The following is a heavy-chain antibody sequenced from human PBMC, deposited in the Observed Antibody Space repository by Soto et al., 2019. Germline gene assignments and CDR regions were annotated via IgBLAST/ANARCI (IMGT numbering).Heavy chain of an antibody. CDR1: GFTVSSNY. D-gene: IGHD3-22*01. CDR2: IYSGGST. V-gene: IGHV3-53*01. Sequence: GGSLRLSCAASGFTVSSNYMSWVRQAPGKGLEWVSVIYSGGSTYYADSVKGRFTISRDNSKNTLYLQMNSLRAEDTAVYYCAREQGPGGGANYYDSSGYYLNWGQGTLVTVSS. J-gene: IGHJ4*02. CDR3: AREQGPGGGANYYDSSGYYLN.